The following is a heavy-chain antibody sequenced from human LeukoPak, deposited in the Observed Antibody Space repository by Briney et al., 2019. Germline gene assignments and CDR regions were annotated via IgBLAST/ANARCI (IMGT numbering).Heavy chain of an antibody. D-gene: IGHD4-17*01. J-gene: IGHJ3*02. CDR3: ARTLNDYGDYKGAFDI. Sequence: GASVKVSCKASGYTFTDYYIHWVRQAPGQGLEWMGWINPNSGGPNYAQKFQGRVTTTRDTSISTAYMELSRLRSDDTALYYCARTLNDYGDYKGAFDIWGQGTMVTVSS. V-gene: IGHV1-2*02. CDR2: INPNSGGP. CDR1: GYTFTDYY.